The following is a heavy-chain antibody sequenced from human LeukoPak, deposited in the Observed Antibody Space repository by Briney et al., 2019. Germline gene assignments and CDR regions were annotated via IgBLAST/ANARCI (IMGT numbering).Heavy chain of an antibody. Sequence: ASVKVSCKASGGTFSSYAISWVRQAPGQGLEWMGWINPNNGGTNLAQKFQGRVTMTRDTSISTAYMELSSLRSDDTAVYYCARDPSTYYYTDVWGKGTTVTISS. D-gene: IGHD2-2*01. CDR2: INPNNGGT. CDR1: GGTFSSYA. CDR3: ARDPSTYYYTDV. J-gene: IGHJ6*03. V-gene: IGHV1-2*02.